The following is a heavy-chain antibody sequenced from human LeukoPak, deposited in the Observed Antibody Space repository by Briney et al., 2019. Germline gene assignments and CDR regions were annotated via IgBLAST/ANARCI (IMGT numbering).Heavy chain of an antibody. CDR3: ASHSYGYNH. V-gene: IGHV3-7*01. Sequence: GGSLRLSCAASGLIITSYWMSWVRQTPGKGLEWVANIKQDGSEKNYVDSVKGRFTILRDNARNSLYLQMNSLRAEDTAVYYCASHSYGYNHWGQGTLVIVSS. J-gene: IGHJ5*02. D-gene: IGHD3-16*01. CDR1: GLIITSYW. CDR2: IKQDGSEK.